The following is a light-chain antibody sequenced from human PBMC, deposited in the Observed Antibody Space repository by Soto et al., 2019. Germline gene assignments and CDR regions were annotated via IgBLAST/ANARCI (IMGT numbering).Light chain of an antibody. V-gene: IGKV1-39*01. CDR2: AAS. J-gene: IGKJ1*01. CDR1: QSISSN. Sequence: DIQITQSPSSLSASVGDRVTITCLGSQSISSNLNWYQQKPGKAPKLLIYAASNLQSGVPSTFSGSGSGTDFTLTISSLQPEDFATYYCQQSHSIPWTFGQGTKVDIK. CDR3: QQSHSIPWT.